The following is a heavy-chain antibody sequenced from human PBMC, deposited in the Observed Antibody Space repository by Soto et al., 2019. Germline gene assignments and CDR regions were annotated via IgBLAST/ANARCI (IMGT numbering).Heavy chain of an antibody. V-gene: IGHV4-59*01. CDR3: ARDRDGSSWFPGRFDP. D-gene: IGHD6-13*01. CDR1: GGSISSYY. J-gene: IGHJ5*02. CDR2: IYYSGST. Sequence: SETLSLTCTVSGGSISSYYWSWIRQPPGKGLEWIGYIYYSGSTNYNPSLKSRVTISVDTSKNQFSLKLSSVTAADTAVYYCARDRDGSSWFPGRFDPWGQGTLVTVSS.